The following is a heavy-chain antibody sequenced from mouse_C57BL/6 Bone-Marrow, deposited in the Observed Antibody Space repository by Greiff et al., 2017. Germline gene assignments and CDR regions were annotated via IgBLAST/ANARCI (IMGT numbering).Heavy chain of an antibody. CDR1: GFTFSSYT. CDR2: ISGGGGNT. Sequence: EVKLVESGGGLVKPGGSLKLSCAASGFTFSSYTMSWVRQTPEKRLEWVATISGGGGNTYYPDSVKGRFTISRDNAKNTLYLQLSSLRSEDTALYYCARHEYDYGRGFAHWGQRTLGTVSA. CDR3: ARHEYDYGRGFAH. J-gene: IGHJ3*01. D-gene: IGHD2-4*01. V-gene: IGHV5-9*01.